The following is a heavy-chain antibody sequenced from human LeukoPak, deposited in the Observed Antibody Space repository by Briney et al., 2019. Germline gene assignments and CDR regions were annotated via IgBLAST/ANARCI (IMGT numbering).Heavy chain of an antibody. Sequence: PGGSLRLSCAASGFTVSSSYMSWVRQAPGKGLEWVSSIYDGGTTHHADSLKGRFTISRDISKNMLYLQTNSLTAEDTAVYYCARAGEGLQSYGFDMWGQGTKVSVST. J-gene: IGHJ3*02. V-gene: IGHV3-66*01. CDR2: IYDGGTT. CDR3: ARAGEGLQSYGFDM. D-gene: IGHD1-26*01. CDR1: GFTVSSSY.